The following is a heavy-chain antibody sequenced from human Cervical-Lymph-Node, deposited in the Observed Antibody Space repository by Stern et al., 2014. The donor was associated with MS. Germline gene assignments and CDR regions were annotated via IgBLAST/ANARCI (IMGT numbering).Heavy chain of an antibody. CDR1: GITFSGTW. Sequence: EVQLVESGGGLVKPGGSLRLSCAASGITFSGTWMNWVRQAPGKGLEWVGRIKTTTDGGTTDYVAPVKGRFTISRDDSKNTVYLQMNSFKSEDTGIYYCTTVLSWGQGTLVTVSS. CDR3: TTVLS. V-gene: IGHV3-15*01. J-gene: IGHJ4*02. CDR2: IKTTTDGGTT.